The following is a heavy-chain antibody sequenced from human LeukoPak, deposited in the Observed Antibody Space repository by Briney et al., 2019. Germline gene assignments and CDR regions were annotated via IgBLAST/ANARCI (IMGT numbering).Heavy chain of an antibody. CDR1: GGSISSGNYY. CDR2: IYYNGST. Sequence: SETLSLTCTVSGGSISSGNYYWSWIRQPPGKGLEWIGYIYYNGSTYSNPSLKSRVTISVDTSKNQFSLKLNSVTAADTAVYYCARESIYSYGMDVWGQGTTVTVSS. CDR3: ARESIYSYGMDV. V-gene: IGHV4-30-4*01. J-gene: IGHJ6*02.